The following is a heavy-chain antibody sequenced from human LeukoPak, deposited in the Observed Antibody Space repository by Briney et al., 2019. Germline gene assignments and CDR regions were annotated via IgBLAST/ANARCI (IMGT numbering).Heavy chain of an antibody. J-gene: IGHJ4*02. CDR3: AKGRGWYTV. CDR2: ISASGGST. Sequence: PGGSLRLSCAASGFTFSSSAMSWVRQVPGKGLEWVSGISASGGSTYYADSVRGRFTISRDNSKNTLYVQMNSLRDEDTAVYYCAKGRGWYTVGGQGTLVTVSS. D-gene: IGHD6-19*01. CDR1: GFTFSSSA. V-gene: IGHV3-23*01.